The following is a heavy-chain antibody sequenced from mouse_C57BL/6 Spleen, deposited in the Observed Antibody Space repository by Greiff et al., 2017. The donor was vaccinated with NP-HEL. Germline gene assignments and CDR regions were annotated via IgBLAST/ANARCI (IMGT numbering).Heavy chain of an antibody. CDR2: ISYDGSN. CDR1: GYSITSGYY. V-gene: IGHV3-6*01. D-gene: IGHD2-4*01. CDR3: AREPIYYDYDAY. Sequence: EVQRVESGPGLVKPSQSLSLTCSVTGYSITSGYYWNWIRQFPGNKLEWMGYISYDGSNNYNPSLKNRISITRDTSKNQFFLKLNSVTTEDTATYYCAREPIYYDYDAYWGQGTLVTVSA. J-gene: IGHJ3*01.